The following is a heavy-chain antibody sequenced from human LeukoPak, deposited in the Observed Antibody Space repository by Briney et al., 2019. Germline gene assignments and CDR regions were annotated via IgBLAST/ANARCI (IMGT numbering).Heavy chain of an antibody. Sequence: SETLSLTCTVSDDSITMYYWTWIRQPPGKGLEWIGYVDHTGSTKFNPSLNGRVSISRDTSNNFFSLRLRSVTAADTAVYFCARGRVSSSTWYSTYYYFFFMDFWGKGTTVTVSS. D-gene: IGHD4-11*01. CDR3: ARGRVSSSTWYSTYYYFFFMDF. J-gene: IGHJ6*03. CDR2: VDHTGST. V-gene: IGHV4-59*01. CDR1: DDSITMYY.